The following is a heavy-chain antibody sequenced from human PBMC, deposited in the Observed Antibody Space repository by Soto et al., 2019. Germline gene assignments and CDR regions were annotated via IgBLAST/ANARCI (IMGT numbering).Heavy chain of an antibody. CDR2: IYNSGST. CDR3: AKDRTRRTSGYFFDY. Sequence: PSETLSLTCTVSGGSISSSSYYWGWIRQPPGRGLEWIGSIYNSGSTYYNPSLRSRVTISVDTSKNHFSLKLISVTAADTALYYCAKDRTRRTSGYFFDYWGQGTPVTVSS. D-gene: IGHD1-1*01. CDR1: GGSISSSSYY. V-gene: IGHV4-39*02. J-gene: IGHJ4*02.